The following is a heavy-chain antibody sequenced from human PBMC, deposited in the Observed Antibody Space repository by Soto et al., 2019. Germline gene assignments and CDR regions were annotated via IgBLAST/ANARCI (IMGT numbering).Heavy chain of an antibody. Sequence: EVQLLESGGGLVQPGGSLRLSCAASGFTFSSYAMSWVRQAPGKGLEWVSAISGSGGSTYYADSVKGRFTISRDNSKNTLYLQLNSLGAEDTAVYYCAKDRRSSGSFDYWGQGTLVTVSS. CDR1: GFTFSSYA. D-gene: IGHD6-19*01. CDR2: ISGSGGST. J-gene: IGHJ4*02. V-gene: IGHV3-23*01. CDR3: AKDRRSSGSFDY.